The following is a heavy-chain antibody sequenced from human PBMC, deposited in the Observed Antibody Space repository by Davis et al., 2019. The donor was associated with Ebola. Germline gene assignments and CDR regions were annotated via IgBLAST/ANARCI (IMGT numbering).Heavy chain of an antibody. V-gene: IGHV1-2*06. J-gene: IGHJ6*04. CDR3: ARDWEAAAGTPIGYYYYGMDV. Sequence: AASVKVSCKASGYTFTGYYIHWVRQAPGQGLEWMGRINPNSGGTNYAQKFQGRVTMTRDTSISTAYMELSRLRSDDTAVYYCARDWEAAAGTPIGYYYYGMDVWGKGTTVTVSS. D-gene: IGHD6-13*01. CDR1: GYTFTGYY. CDR2: INPNSGGT.